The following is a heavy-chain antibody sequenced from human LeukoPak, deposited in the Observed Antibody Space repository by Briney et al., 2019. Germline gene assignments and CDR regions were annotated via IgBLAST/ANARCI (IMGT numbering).Heavy chain of an antibody. CDR2: ISTTSGNI. CDR1: GFAFSNYN. V-gene: IGHV3-21*01. CDR3: ARRAPSHDFDD. J-gene: IGHJ4*02. Sequence: GGSLRLSCAVSGFAFSNYNMNWVRQAPGKGLEWVAAISTTSGNIYYADSVKGRFTISRDNAKNSLYLQMNSLRVEDTALYYCARRAPSHDFDDWGQGTLVTVSS.